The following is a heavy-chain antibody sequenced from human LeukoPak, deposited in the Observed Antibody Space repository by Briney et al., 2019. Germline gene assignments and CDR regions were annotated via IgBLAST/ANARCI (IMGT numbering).Heavy chain of an antibody. Sequence: GGSLRLSCAASGLIFRSYAMSWVRQAPGKGLEWVSAISGSGGAIDYADSVKGRFTISRDNSKNTMDLQMNSLRAEDTAVYYCAKDLYYDLLMGTFAHWGQGTLVTVSS. CDR1: GLIFRSYA. V-gene: IGHV3-23*01. D-gene: IGHD3-9*01. J-gene: IGHJ1*01. CDR2: ISGSGGAI. CDR3: AKDLYYDLLMGTFAH.